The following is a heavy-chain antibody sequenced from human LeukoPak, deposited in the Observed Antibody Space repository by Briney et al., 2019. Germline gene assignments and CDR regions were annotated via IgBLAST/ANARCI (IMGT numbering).Heavy chain of an antibody. J-gene: IGHJ4*02. CDR2: VSGTSEYI. CDR3: ARWYSSGWYSDY. Sequence: GGSLRLSCAAPGFSFSTYSMIWVRQAPGKGLEWVSSVSGTSEYIYYADSVRGRFTISRDNAKNTVYLQMNSLRAEDTAVYYCARWYSSGWYSDYWGQGTLVTVSS. D-gene: IGHD6-19*01. V-gene: IGHV3-21*06. CDR1: GFSFSTYS.